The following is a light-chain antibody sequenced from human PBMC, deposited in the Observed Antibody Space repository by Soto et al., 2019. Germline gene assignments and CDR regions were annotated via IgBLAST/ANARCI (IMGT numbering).Light chain of an antibody. CDR1: QSVNNN. V-gene: IGKV3-15*01. J-gene: IGKJ2*01. CDR3: QQYNNWPPVYT. Sequence: EIVMTQSPATLSVSPGERVTLSCRASQSVNNNLAWYQQKPGQAPRLLIYGASNRATGMPARFSGAGSGTEFTLTISSLQSEDFALYFCQQYNNWPPVYTFGQGTKLEIK. CDR2: GAS.